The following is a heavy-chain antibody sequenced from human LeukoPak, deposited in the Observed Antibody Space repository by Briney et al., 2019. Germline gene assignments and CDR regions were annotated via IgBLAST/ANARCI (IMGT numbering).Heavy chain of an antibody. Sequence: GGSLRLSCAASGFTFSSYGMHWVRQAPGKGLEWVVVISYDGSNKYYADSVKGRFTISRDNSKNTLYLQMNSLRAEDTAVYYCAKVQWTYYYYYGMDVWGQGTTVTVSS. D-gene: IGHD6-19*01. CDR2: ISYDGSNK. V-gene: IGHV3-30*18. CDR3: AKVQWTYYYYYGMDV. CDR1: GFTFSSYG. J-gene: IGHJ6*02.